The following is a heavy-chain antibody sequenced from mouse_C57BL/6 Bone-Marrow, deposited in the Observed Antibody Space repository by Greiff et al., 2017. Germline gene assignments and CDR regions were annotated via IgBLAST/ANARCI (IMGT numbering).Heavy chain of an antibody. J-gene: IGHJ4*01. Sequence: QVQLQQSGPGLVQPSQSLSITCTVSGFSLTSYGVHWVRQSPGKGLEWLGVIWRGGSTDYNAAFMSRLSITKDNSKSQVFVKMNSLQADDTAIYYCAIYYDYDASYAMDYWGQGTSVTVSS. CDR3: AIYYDYDASYAMDY. CDR2: IWRGGST. V-gene: IGHV2-5*01. D-gene: IGHD2-4*01. CDR1: GFSLTSYG.